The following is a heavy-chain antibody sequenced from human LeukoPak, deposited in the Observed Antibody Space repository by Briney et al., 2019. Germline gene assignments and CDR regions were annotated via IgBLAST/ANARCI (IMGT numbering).Heavy chain of an antibody. CDR1: GDSISSGSYY. V-gene: IGHV4-61*02. CDR3: ARTLLPAVKGAFDI. CDR2: INTGGTT. D-gene: IGHD3-22*01. J-gene: IGHJ3*02. Sequence: SETLSLTCTVSGDSISSGSYYWSWIRQPAGKGLEYIGRINTGGTTNYNPSLRSRVTILVDTSKNQFSLNLGSVSAADTAVYYCARTLLPAVKGAFDIWGQGTMVTVYS.